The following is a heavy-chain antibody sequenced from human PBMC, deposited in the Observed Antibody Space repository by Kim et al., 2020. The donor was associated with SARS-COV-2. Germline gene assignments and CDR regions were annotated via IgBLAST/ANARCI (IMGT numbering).Heavy chain of an antibody. Sequence: NDGPSFQGHVTISADKSISTAYLQWSSLKASDTAMYYCARLGYEGYYFDYWGQGALVIVSS. CDR3: ARLGYEGYYFDY. J-gene: IGHJ4*02. D-gene: IGHD3-3*01. V-gene: IGHV5-10-1*01.